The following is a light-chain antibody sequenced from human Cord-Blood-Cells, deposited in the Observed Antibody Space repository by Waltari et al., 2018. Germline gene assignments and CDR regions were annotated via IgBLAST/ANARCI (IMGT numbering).Light chain of an antibody. Sequence: IQMTQAPSFPASSVRDKGPITCPASQGISNYLNWYQQKPGKAPKLLIYAASNLERGVPSRFSGSGSGTDFTLTISSLQPEDIATYYCQQYDNPPYTFGRGTKVEIK. V-gene: IGKV1-33*01. CDR1: QGISNY. J-gene: IGKJ2*01. CDR3: QQYDNPPYT. CDR2: AAS.